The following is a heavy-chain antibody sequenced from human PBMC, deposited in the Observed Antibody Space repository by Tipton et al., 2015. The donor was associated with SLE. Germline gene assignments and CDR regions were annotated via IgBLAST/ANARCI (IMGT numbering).Heavy chain of an antibody. CDR3: ARDLLQYYYYMDV. J-gene: IGHJ6*03. Sequence: SLRLSCAASGFTFSSYAMHWVRQAPGKGLEWVAVISYDGSNKYCADSVKGRFTISRDNSKNTLYLQMNSLRAEDTAVYYCARDLLQYYYYMDVWGKGTTVTVSS. V-gene: IGHV3-30*04. CDR2: ISYDGSNK. CDR1: GFTFSSYA.